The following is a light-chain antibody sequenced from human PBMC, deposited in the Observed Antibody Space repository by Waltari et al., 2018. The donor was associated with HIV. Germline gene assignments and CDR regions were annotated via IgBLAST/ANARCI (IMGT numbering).Light chain of an antibody. CDR2: AVA. Sequence: DIQMTQSPSSLSASVGDRFTITCQASQDINNYLNWYQQKPGAAPKLLIYAVANLEAGVPSRFRGSGSGSTFSLTINNLQLEDAATYFCQHYDFLPFSFGPGTRV. CDR3: QHYDFLPFS. J-gene: IGKJ3*01. CDR1: QDINNY. V-gene: IGKV1-33*01.